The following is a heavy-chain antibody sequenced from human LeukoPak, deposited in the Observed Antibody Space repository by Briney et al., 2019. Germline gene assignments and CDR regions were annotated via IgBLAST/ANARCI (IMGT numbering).Heavy chain of an antibody. D-gene: IGHD3-3*01. CDR1: GGTFSSYA. J-gene: IGHJ4*02. CDR3: ARESITIFGVVITGFDY. CDR2: IIPIFGTA. Sequence: SVKVSCKASGGTFSSYAISWLRQAPGQGPEWMGRIIPIFGTANYAQKFQGRVTITTDESTSTAYMELSSLRSEDTAVYYCARESITIFGVVITGFDYWGQGTMVTVSS. V-gene: IGHV1-69*05.